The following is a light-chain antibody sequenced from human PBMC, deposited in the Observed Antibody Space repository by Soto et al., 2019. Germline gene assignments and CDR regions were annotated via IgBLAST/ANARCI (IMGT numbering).Light chain of an antibody. CDR3: QQYGSSGT. CDR2: GAS. Sequence: EIVLTQSPCTLSLSPGERATLSCRASQSVSNNYLAWYQQKPGQAPRLLIYGASNRATGIPDRFSGSGSGTDFTLTISRLEPEDFAVYYCQQYGSSGTFGQGTKVDIQ. CDR1: QSVSNNY. V-gene: IGKV3-20*01. J-gene: IGKJ1*01.